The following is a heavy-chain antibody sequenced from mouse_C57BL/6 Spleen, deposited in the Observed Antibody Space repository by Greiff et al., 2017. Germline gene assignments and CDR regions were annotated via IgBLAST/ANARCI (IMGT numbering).Heavy chain of an antibody. J-gene: IGHJ3*01. Sequence: QVQLQQPGAELVRPGTSVKLSCKASGYTFTSYWMHWVKQRPGQGLEWIGVIDPSDSYTNYNQKFKGKATLTVDTSSSTAYMQLSSLTSEDSAVYYCARAGLREGFAYWGQGTLVTVSA. V-gene: IGHV1-59*01. D-gene: IGHD2-4*01. CDR1: GYTFTSYW. CDR2: IDPSDSYT. CDR3: ARAGLREGFAY.